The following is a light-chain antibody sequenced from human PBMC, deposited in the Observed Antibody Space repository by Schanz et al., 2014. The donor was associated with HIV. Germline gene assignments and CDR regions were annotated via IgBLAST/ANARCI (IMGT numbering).Light chain of an antibody. V-gene: IGKV3-20*01. CDR3: QQYGSSPET. CDR1: QSVSSD. J-gene: IGKJ1*01. Sequence: EIVLTQSPGTLSLSPGERATLSCRASQSVSSDLAWYQQKPGQAPRLLISGASSRATGIPDRFSGSGSGTDFTLTISRLEPEDFAVYFCQQYGSSPETFGRGTKVDIK. CDR2: GAS.